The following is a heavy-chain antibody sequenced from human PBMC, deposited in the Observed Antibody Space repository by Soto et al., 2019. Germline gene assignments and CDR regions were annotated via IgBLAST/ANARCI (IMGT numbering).Heavy chain of an antibody. CDR3: ARDRDDGSGYFSL. D-gene: IGHD3-22*01. J-gene: IGHJ2*01. V-gene: IGHV1-69*11. CDR1: GDTFRNYA. Sequence: QGQLVQSGPEVKSLGSSVKVSCKASGDTFRNYAFSWVRQAPGQGLEWMGGIIPILGTADYAQRFQGRVTITADDSTATAYMELKSLRSDDTAVYFCARDRDDGSGYFSLWGRGTLVTVSS. CDR2: IIPILGTA.